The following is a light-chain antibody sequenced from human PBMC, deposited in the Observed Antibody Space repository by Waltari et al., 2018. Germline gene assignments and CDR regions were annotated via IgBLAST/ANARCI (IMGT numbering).Light chain of an antibody. Sequence: DIQMTQSPSSLSASVGDRVPITCQASQDITNYLNWYQQKPGKAPKLLIYDASNLETGVPSRFSGSGSGTDFTFTISSLQPEDIATYYCQQYDYLPWTFGQGTKVEIK. CDR3: QQYDYLPWT. J-gene: IGKJ1*01. V-gene: IGKV1-33*01. CDR1: QDITNY. CDR2: DAS.